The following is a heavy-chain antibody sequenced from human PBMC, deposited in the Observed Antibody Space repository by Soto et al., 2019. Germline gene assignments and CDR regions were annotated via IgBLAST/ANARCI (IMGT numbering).Heavy chain of an antibody. CDR1: GFTFSSYA. V-gene: IGHV3-23*01. D-gene: IGHD6-13*01. CDR2: ISGSGGST. Sequence: GGSLRLSCAASGFTFSSYAMSWVRQAPGKGLEWVSAISGSGGSTYYADSVKGRFTISRDNSKNTLYLQMNSLRAEDTAVYYCAKSGGDDGQQLVPWFDPWGQGTLVTVSS. CDR3: AKSGGDDGQQLVPWFDP. J-gene: IGHJ5*02.